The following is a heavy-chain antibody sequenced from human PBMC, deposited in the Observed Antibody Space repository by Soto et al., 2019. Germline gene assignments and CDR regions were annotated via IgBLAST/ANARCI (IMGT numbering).Heavy chain of an antibody. Sequence: ASVKVSCKVSGYTLTELSMHWVRQAPGKGLEWMGGFDPEDGETIYAQKFQGRVTMTEDTSTDTAYMELSSLRSEDTAVYYCATASGWYPYYGMDVWGQGTTVTVSS. D-gene: IGHD6-19*01. CDR2: FDPEDGET. J-gene: IGHJ6*02. V-gene: IGHV1-24*01. CDR3: ATASGWYPYYGMDV. CDR1: GYTLTELS.